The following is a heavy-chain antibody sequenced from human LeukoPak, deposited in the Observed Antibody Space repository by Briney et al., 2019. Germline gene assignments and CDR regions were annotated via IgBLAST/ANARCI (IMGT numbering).Heavy chain of an antibody. Sequence: GGSLRLSCAASRFTFSRYEMNWVRQAPGKGLEWVSYISSSGSTIYYADSVKGRFTISRDNAKNSLYLQMNSLRAEDTAVYYCAREATIRFEGMDVWGQGTTVTVSS. V-gene: IGHV3-48*03. CDR1: RFTFSRYE. J-gene: IGHJ6*02. CDR3: AREATIRFEGMDV. D-gene: IGHD5-12*01. CDR2: ISSSGSTI.